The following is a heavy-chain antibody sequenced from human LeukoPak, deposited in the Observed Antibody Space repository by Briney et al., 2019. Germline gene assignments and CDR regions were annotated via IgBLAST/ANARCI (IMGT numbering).Heavy chain of an antibody. CDR2: IGTYGGDT. J-gene: IGHJ6*02. D-gene: IGHD2-2*01. CDR1: TSR. CDR3: ARGSSTSSYSNYGMDI. V-gene: IGHV1-18*01. Sequence: GASVKVSCKATSRISWVRQAPGQGLEWMGWIGTYGGDTYYEQKFQGRIAVTTDTSTSTGYMELRKLPSDDTAVYYCARGSSTSSYSNYGMDIWGQGTTVTVSS.